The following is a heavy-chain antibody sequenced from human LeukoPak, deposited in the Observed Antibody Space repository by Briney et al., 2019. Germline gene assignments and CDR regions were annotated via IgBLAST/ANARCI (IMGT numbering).Heavy chain of an antibody. D-gene: IGHD1-26*01. J-gene: IGHJ4*02. CDR1: GFVVSNNY. CDR3: TRDSTTFRFGY. Sequence: GGSLRLSCAGSGFVVSNNYMSWVRQAPGKGLEWVSIIYSGDITYYADSVKGRFTISRDNSKNMLFLQMNSLRAEDTAVYYCTRDSTTFRFGYWGQGTLVTVSS. CDR2: IYSGDIT. V-gene: IGHV3-53*01.